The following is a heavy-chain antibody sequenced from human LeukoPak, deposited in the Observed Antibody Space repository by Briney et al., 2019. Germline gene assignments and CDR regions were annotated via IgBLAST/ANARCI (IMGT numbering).Heavy chain of an antibody. CDR3: ARGGNSFIYYDSSGADY. CDR2: MNPNSGNT. Sequence: GASVKVSCKASGYTFTGYYMHWVRQATGQGLEWMGWMNPNSGNTGYAQKFQGRVTMTRNTSISTAYMELSSLRSEDTAVYYCARGGNSFIYYDSSGADYWGQGTLVTVSS. CDR1: GYTFTGYY. D-gene: IGHD3-22*01. V-gene: IGHV1-8*02. J-gene: IGHJ4*02.